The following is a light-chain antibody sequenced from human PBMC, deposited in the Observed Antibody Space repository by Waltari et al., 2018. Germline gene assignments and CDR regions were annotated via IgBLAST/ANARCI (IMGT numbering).Light chain of an antibody. J-gene: IGKJ2*01. Sequence: DIQRNKSPSSVSAAVGDSVAITGRASNDVSMFVVWFQQHPGKPPKSLIYAASTLQDGVPSRFSGRGAGTDFTLTISSLQPEDFATYYCQHYDGFPYTFGQGTRVDI. V-gene: IGKV1-16*01. CDR3: QHYDGFPYT. CDR2: AAS. CDR1: NDVSMF.